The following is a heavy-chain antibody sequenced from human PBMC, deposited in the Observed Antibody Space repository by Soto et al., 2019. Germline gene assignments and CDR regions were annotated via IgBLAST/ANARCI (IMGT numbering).Heavy chain of an antibody. D-gene: IGHD3-3*01. CDR3: ARGYYDFWSGYYNWFDP. Sequence: SETLSLTCAVYGGSFSGYYWSWIRQPPGKGLEWIGEINHSGSTNYNPSLKSRVTISVDTSKNQFSLKLSSVTAADTAVYYCARGYYDFWSGYYNWFDPWGQGTLVT. V-gene: IGHV4-34*01. CDR2: INHSGST. CDR1: GGSFSGYY. J-gene: IGHJ5*02.